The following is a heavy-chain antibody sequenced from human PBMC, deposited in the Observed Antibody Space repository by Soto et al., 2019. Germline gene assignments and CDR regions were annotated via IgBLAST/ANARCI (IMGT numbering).Heavy chain of an antibody. D-gene: IGHD1-1*01. CDR2: IFHSGNA. Sequence: SETLSLTCTVSGGSMRNVYWSWIRQPPGKRLEWIGFIFHSGNAKYNTSLKSRVTISIDTSKSKFSLSMDSVTAEDKAVYFCARAHAPTIPFDYCGLGTLVTVS. V-gene: IGHV4-59*01. CDR1: GGSMRNVY. J-gene: IGHJ5*01. CDR3: ARAHAPTIPFDY.